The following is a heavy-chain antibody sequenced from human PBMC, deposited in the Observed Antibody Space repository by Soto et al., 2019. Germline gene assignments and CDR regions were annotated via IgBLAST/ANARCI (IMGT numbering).Heavy chain of an antibody. V-gene: IGHV3-21*06. CDR2: ISSTTNYI. CDR3: ARESEDLTSNFDY. CDR1: GFTFTRYS. J-gene: IGHJ4*02. Sequence: GGSWRLSCAASGFTFTRYSMNWVRQAPGKGLEWVSSISSTTNYIYYGDSMKGRFTIPRDNAKNSLYLEMNSLRAEDTAVYYCARESEDLTSNFDYWGQGTLVTVSS.